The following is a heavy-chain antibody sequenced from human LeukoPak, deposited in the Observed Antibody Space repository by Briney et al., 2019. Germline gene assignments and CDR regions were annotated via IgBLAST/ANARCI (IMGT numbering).Heavy chain of an antibody. CDR3: ARGATAGRFSLRPTGAYYMDV. Sequence: ASVKVSCKASGYTFMSYAISWVRQAPGQGLEWMGWVSAYNGNTHYAQKLQGRVTMTTDTSTSTAYMELRSLRSDDTAVYYCARGATAGRFSLRPTGAYYMDVWGKGTTVTVSS. CDR2: VSAYNGNT. CDR1: GYTFMSYA. V-gene: IGHV1-18*01. D-gene: IGHD6-13*01. J-gene: IGHJ6*03.